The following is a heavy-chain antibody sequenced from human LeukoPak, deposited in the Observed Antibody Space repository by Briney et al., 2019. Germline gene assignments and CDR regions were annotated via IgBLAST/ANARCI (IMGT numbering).Heavy chain of an antibody. V-gene: IGHV4-34*01. CDR2: INHSGST. J-gene: IGHJ3*02. D-gene: IGHD2-2*01. CDR1: GGSFSGYY. Sequence: SETLSVTCAVYGGSFSGYYWSWIRQPPGKGLEWIGEINHSGSTNYNPSLKSRVTISVDTSKNQFSLKLSSVTAADTAVYYCASLWPYQLSAFDIWGQGTLVTVSS. CDR3: ASLWPYQLSAFDI.